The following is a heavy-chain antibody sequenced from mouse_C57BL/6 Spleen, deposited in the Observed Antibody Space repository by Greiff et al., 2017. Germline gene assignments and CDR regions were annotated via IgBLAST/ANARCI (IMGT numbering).Heavy chain of an antibody. V-gene: IGHV1-82*01. CDR3: ATGNYGFDY. J-gene: IGHJ2*01. CDR1: GYAFSSSW. Sequence: VKLMESGHELVKPGASVKISCKASGYAFSSSWMNWVKQRPGKGLEWIGRIYPGDGDTNYNGKFKGKATLTADKSSSTAYMQLSSLTSEDSAVYFCATGNYGFDYWGQGTTLTVSS. D-gene: IGHD2-1*01. CDR2: IYPGDGDT.